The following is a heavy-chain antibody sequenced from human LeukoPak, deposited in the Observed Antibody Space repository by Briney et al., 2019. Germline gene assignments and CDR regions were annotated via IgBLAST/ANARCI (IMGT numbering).Heavy chain of an antibody. D-gene: IGHD6-13*01. CDR1: GGSISSYY. Sequence: PSETLSLTCTVSGGSISSYYWSWIRQPPGKGLEWINYINYSGSTNYNPSLKSRVTILVNTSKHQFSMQLSSVTPADTAVYYCARVGGYGSRWYLSTYFDYWGQGTLVTVSS. CDR2: INYSGST. J-gene: IGHJ4*02. V-gene: IGHV4-59*01. CDR3: ARVGGYGSRWYLSTYFDY.